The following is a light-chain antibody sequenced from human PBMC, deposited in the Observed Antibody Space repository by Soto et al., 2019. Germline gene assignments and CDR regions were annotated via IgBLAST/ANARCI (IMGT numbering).Light chain of an antibody. Sequence: QSVLTQPASMSGSPGQSITISCTGTSSDVGGYDYVSWYQQHPGEAPKLMIYEVTNRPSGVSNRFSGSKSGTTASLTISGLQADDEADYYCSSYTGTSYVFGTGTKVTVL. V-gene: IGLV2-14*01. CDR1: SSDVGGYDY. J-gene: IGLJ1*01. CDR2: EVT. CDR3: SSYTGTSYV.